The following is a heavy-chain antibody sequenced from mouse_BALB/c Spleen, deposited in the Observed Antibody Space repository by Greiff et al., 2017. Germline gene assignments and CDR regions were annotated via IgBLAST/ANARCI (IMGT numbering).Heavy chain of an antibody. CDR1: GFTFSSFG. D-gene: IGHD1-1*01. CDR2: ISSGSSTI. Sequence: EVKLVESGGGLVQPGGSRKLSCAASGFTFSSFGMHWVRQAPEKGLEWVAYISSGSSTIYYADTVKGRFTISRDNPKNTLFLQMTSLRSEDTSMYYCARDRSPFAYWGQGTLVTVSA. V-gene: IGHV5-17*02. CDR3: ARDRSPFAY. J-gene: IGHJ3*01.